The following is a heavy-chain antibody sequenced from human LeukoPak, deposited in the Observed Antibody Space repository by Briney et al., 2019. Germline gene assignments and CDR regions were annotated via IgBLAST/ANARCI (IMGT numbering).Heavy chain of an antibody. D-gene: IGHD2-2*01. Sequence: GESLKISCKGSGYIFTYYWIAWVRQMPGKGLEWMGIIYPGDSDTRYSPSFQGQVTISADKSISTAYLQWSSLKASDTAMYYCARRYCSSTSCRGDFDYWGQGTLVTVSS. J-gene: IGHJ4*02. V-gene: IGHV5-51*01. CDR1: GYIFTYYW. CDR3: ARRYCSSTSCRGDFDY. CDR2: IYPGDSDT.